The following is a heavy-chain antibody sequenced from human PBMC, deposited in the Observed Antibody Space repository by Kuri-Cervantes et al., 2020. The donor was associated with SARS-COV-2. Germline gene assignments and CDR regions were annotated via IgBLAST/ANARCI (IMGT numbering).Heavy chain of an antibody. Sequence: CSVFISNFYWSWIRQPPGKGPEWIGFISYSGSTTYNPSLRSRVAISVDTSKNQFSLRLTSVTAADSAVYYCARHLGGYGDRGFDFWGQGTLVTVSS. CDR1: SVFISNFY. CDR3: ARHLGGYGDRGFDF. CDR2: ISYSGST. J-gene: IGHJ4*02. D-gene: IGHD4-17*01. V-gene: IGHV4-59*08.